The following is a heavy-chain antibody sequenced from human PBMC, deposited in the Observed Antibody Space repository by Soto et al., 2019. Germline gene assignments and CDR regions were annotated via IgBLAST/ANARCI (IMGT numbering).Heavy chain of an antibody. J-gene: IGHJ3*02. D-gene: IGHD3-22*01. Sequence: RGESLKISCKGSGYSFSSYWIGWVRQMPGKGLEWMGIIYPGDSDTRYSPSFQGQVTISADKSISTAYLQWSSLKASDTAMYYCANNYYDSSGYANDAIDIWGQGTMVTVSS. CDR1: GYSFSSYW. CDR3: ANNYYDSSGYANDAIDI. V-gene: IGHV5-51*01. CDR2: IYPGDSDT.